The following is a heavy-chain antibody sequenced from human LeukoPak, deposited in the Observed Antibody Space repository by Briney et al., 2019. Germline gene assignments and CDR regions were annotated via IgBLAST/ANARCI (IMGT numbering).Heavy chain of an antibody. CDR1: GFTFSSYS. J-gene: IGHJ3*02. CDR3: ARDHIAAAGIYAFDI. V-gene: IGHV3-21*01. Sequence: GGSLRVSCAASGFTFSSYSMNWVRQAPGKGLEWVSSTSSSSSYINYADSVKGRFTISRDNAKNSLYLQMNSLRAEDTAVYYCARDHIAAAGIYAFDIWGQGTMVTVSS. D-gene: IGHD6-13*01. CDR2: TSSSSSYI.